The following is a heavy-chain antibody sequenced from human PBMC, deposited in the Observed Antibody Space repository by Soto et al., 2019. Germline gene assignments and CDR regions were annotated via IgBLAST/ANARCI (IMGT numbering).Heavy chain of an antibody. CDR3: TRGRMNTLD. J-gene: IGHJ4*02. CDR2: IYNSGST. D-gene: IGHD3-16*01. CDR1: GGSVSSANNY. Sequence: VQLQESGPGLGKPSETLSRTCIVSGGSVSSANNYWSWVRQPPGEGLVWIGYIYNSGSTNYNPSLARRVTISVDTSKKQFSLSLSSVTAADTAVYYCTRGRMNTLDWGQGNLVTVSS. V-gene: IGHV4-61*01.